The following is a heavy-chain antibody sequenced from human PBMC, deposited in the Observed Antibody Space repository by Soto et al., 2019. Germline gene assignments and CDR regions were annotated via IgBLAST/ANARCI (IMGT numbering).Heavy chain of an antibody. J-gene: IGHJ6*02. CDR1: GFTFSNSW. D-gene: IGHD3-10*01. CDR3: ARESPGGSTDYYYYYGMDV. Sequence: SLRLSCAASGFTFSNSWMSWVRQAPGKGLEWVGRIKSKTDGGTTDYAAPVKGRFTISRDDSKNTLYLQMNSLKTEDTAVYYCARESPGGSTDYYYYYGMDVWGQGTTVTVSS. V-gene: IGHV3-15*01. CDR2: IKSKTDGGTT.